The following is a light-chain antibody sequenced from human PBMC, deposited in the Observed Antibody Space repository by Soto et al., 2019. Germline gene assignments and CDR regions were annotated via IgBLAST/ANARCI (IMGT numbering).Light chain of an antibody. J-gene: IGKJ1*01. Sequence: EMVMTQSPATLSVSPGERATLSCMASQSISSNLAWYQQKPGQAPRLLIYHASTRATGIPARFSGSGSGTEFTLTISSLQSEDFAVYYCQQYHNWWTLGQGTKVDIK. CDR2: HAS. CDR1: QSISSN. CDR3: QQYHNWWT. V-gene: IGKV3-15*01.